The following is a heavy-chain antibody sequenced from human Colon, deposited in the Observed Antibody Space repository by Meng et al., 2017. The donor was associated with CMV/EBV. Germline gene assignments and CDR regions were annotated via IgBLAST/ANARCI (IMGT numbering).Heavy chain of an antibody. J-gene: IGHJ5*02. CDR2: INSDGSIT. Sequence: GESLKISCTASGFIFSDYAMTWVRQAPGKGLVWVSRINSDGSITNYADSVKGRFTISRDNAKNTLYLQMNSLRAEDTAVYYCARATVQGINWFDPWGQGTRSPSPQ. CDR3: ARATVQGINWFDP. D-gene: IGHD4-17*01. V-gene: IGHV3-74*01. CDR1: GFIFSDYA.